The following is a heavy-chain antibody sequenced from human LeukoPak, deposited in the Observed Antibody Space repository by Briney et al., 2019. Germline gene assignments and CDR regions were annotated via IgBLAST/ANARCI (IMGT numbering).Heavy chain of an antibody. J-gene: IGHJ4*02. CDR3: ASEGTTEYYFDY. V-gene: IGHV4-59*01. CDR1: GGSISNYY. D-gene: IGHD1-7*01. CDR2: ISYSGST. Sequence: PSETLSLTCTVSGGSISNYYWSWIRQPPGKGLEWIGFISYSGSTKSNPSLKSRVTISVDTSKSQFSLKLSSVTAADTAVYYCASEGTTEYYFDYWGQGTLVTVSS.